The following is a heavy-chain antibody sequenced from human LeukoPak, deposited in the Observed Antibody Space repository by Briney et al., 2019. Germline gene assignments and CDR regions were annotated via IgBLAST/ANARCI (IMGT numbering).Heavy chain of an antibody. CDR3: ARDRGYCSGGSCQGYFDY. CDR1: GFTFSSYD. V-gene: IGHV3-13*01. CDR2: IGTAGDT. Sequence: GGSLRLSCAVSGFTFSSYDMHWVRQATGKGLEWVSAIGTAGDTYYPGSVKGRFTISRENAKNSLYLQMNSLRAGDTAVYYCARDRGYCSGGSCQGYFDYWGQGTLVTVSS. J-gene: IGHJ4*02. D-gene: IGHD2-15*01.